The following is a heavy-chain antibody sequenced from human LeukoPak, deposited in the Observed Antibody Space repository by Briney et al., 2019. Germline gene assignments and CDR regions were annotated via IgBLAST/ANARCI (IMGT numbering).Heavy chain of an antibody. V-gene: IGHV1-24*01. D-gene: IGHD2-15*01. CDR3: ATVIPGDDAVAFDY. Sequence: GASVKVSCKVSGYTLTELSMHWVRQAPGKGLEWMGGFDPEDGETIYAQKFQGSVTMTEDTSTDTAYMELSSLRSEDTAVYYCATVIPGDDAVAFDYWGQGTLVTVSS. CDR1: GYTLTELS. CDR2: FDPEDGET. J-gene: IGHJ4*02.